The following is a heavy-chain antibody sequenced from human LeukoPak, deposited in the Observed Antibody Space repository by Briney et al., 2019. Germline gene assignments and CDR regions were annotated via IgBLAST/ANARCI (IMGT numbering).Heavy chain of an antibody. CDR3: ARDLAYCSGGRCSKPNPFDY. CDR1: GGTFSSYA. CDR2: IIPIFGTA. Sequence: SVKVSCKASGGTFSSYAISWVRQAPGQGLEWMGGIIPIFGTANYAQKFQGRVTITADKSTSTAYMELSSLRSEDTAVYYCARDLAYCSGGRCSKPNPFDYWGQGTLVTVSS. J-gene: IGHJ4*02. V-gene: IGHV1-69*06. D-gene: IGHD2-15*01.